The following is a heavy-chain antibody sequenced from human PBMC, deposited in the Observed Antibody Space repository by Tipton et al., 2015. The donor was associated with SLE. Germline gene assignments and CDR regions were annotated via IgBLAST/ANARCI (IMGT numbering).Heavy chain of an antibody. CDR2: IYYSGRT. CDR1: GGSISTSNNY. D-gene: IGHD2-21*01. CDR3: ARRRFQSASDS. J-gene: IGHJ4*02. Sequence: TLSLTCTVSGGSISTSNNYWDWIRQPPGTRLEWIGTIYYSGRTDYNPSLKSRVTMSVDTSMNQFSLKLFSVTAADTAVYYCARRRFQSASDSWGQGTLVTVSS. V-gene: IGHV4-39*07.